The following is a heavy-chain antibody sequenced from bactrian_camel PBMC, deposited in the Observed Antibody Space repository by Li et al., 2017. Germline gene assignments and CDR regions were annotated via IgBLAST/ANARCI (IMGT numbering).Heavy chain of an antibody. CDR2: IIGTDGKA. V-gene: IGHV3S63*01. D-gene: IGHD2*01. J-gene: IGHJ4*01. CDR1: RLTWNTYC. Sequence: HVQQVESGGGSVQAGGSLRIPCTASRLTWNTYCLGWFRQAPGKEREGVAIIGTDGKARYGDSVKGRFVISADDAESTLYLQMNNLEPEDTARYHCAADLGQCGVVRQVGFDYWGQGTQVTVS. CDR3: AADLGQCGVVRQVGFDY.